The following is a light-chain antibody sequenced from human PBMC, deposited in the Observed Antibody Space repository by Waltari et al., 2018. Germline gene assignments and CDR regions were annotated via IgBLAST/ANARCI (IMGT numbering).Light chain of an antibody. CDR2: WAS. Sequence: DIVMAQSPDSLAVSLGERPTISCKSSQTILSPAKRNSLAWYQQKPGQPPTLLIYWASNRQSGVPDRFSGRGSGTDFNFTIDGLQAEDVAIYYCHQYYTAPNPFGGGTQVEIK. CDR3: HQYYTAPNP. V-gene: IGKV4-1*01. J-gene: IGKJ4*01. CDR1: QTILSPAKRNS.